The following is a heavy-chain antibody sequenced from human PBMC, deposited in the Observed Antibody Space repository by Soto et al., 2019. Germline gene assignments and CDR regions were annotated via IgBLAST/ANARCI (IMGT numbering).Heavy chain of an antibody. CDR3: AKDDEPLGYSSLHLTD. D-gene: IGHD6-13*01. CDR1: GFTFSSYA. J-gene: IGHJ4*02. CDR2: ISGSGGST. Sequence: VQLLESGGGLVQPGGSLRLSCAASGFTFSSYAMSWVRQAPGKGLEWVSAISGSGGSTYYADSVKGRFTISRDNSKNTLYLQMNSLRAEDTAVYYCAKDDEPLGYSSLHLTDWGQGTLVTVSS. V-gene: IGHV3-23*01.